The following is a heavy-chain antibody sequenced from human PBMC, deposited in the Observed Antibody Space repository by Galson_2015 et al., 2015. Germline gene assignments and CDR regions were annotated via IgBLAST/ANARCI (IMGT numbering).Heavy chain of an antibody. J-gene: IGHJ4*02. CDR2: LSKTDTA. D-gene: IGHD5/OR15-5a*01. Sequence: SLRLSCAASGFTASSNYMAWFRQAPGKGLEWVSVLSKTDTAYYVDSVRGRFTISRDNSKNTVYLQMDYLTIDDTAVYYCARGRVSIFDFWGQGTLVTVSS. CDR1: GFTASSNY. CDR3: ARGRVSIFDF. V-gene: IGHV3-53*01.